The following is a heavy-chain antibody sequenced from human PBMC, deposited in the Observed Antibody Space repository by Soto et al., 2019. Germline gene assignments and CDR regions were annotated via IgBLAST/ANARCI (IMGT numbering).Heavy chain of an antibody. Sequence: QVQLQESGPGLVKPSETLSLTCTVSGGSISSYYWSWIRQPPGKGLEWIGYIYYSGSTNYNPSLKSRVTISVDTSKNXFSLKLSSVTAADTAVYYCARGRMADYYYYGMDVWGQGTTVTVSS. D-gene: IGHD2-15*01. J-gene: IGHJ6*02. CDR1: GGSISSYY. CDR3: ARGRMADYYYYGMDV. CDR2: IYYSGST. V-gene: IGHV4-59*01.